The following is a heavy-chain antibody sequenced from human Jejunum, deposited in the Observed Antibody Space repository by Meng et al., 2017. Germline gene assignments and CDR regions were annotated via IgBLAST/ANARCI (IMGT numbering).Heavy chain of an antibody. CDR2: ISPNSGGT. D-gene: IGHD5-18*01. J-gene: IGHJ4*02. CDR3: ARGHNYGFEY. V-gene: IGHV1-2*06. CDR1: GYTFTGYN. Sequence: QVQLVKPGAELEEPGASVKVSCKTSGYTFTGYNMQGVRQAPGQGLEWMGRISPNSGGTDYAQKFQGRVTMTRDTSISTAYMELSGLRSDDTAVYYCARGHNYGFEYWGQGTLVTVSS.